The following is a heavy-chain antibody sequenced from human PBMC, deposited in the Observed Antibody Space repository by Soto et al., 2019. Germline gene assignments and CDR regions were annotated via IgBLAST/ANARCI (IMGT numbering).Heavy chain of an antibody. CDR3: AAYYYDSSGYPSEWYFDY. Sequence: SVKVSCKASGGTFSSYAISWVRQAPGQGLEWMGGPIPIFGTANYAQKFQGRATITADESTSTAYMELRSLRSEDTAVYYCAAYYYDSSGYPSEWYFDYWGQGTLVTVSS. CDR1: GGTFSSYA. CDR2: PIPIFGTA. D-gene: IGHD3-22*01. J-gene: IGHJ4*02. V-gene: IGHV1-69*13.